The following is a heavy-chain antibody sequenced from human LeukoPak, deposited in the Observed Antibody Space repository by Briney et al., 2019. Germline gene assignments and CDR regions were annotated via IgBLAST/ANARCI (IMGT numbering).Heavy chain of an antibody. V-gene: IGHV5-10-1*01. J-gene: IGHJ4*02. Sequence: GECLRISCKGSGYSFTSYWISWVRQMPGKSLEWMGRIDPSDSYTNYSPSFQGHVTISADKSISTAYLQWSSLKASDTAIYYCARQEGSSYYYYWGQGTLVTVSS. CDR2: IDPSDSYT. CDR3: ARQEGSSYYYY. D-gene: IGHD3-22*01. CDR1: GYSFTSYW.